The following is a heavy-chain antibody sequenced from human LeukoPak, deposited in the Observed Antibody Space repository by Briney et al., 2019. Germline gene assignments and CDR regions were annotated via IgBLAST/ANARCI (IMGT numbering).Heavy chain of an antibody. CDR2: IYPSDSDT. J-gene: IGHJ4*02. D-gene: IGHD2-15*01. CDR1: GYTFTLYW. Sequence: NHGESLKISCKGSGYTFTLYWIGWVRQMPGRGLEWMGIIYPSDSDTRYSPSFQGQVAISVDKSISTAYLQWSSLKASDTAMYYCARPSYCSGGTCHSGEQDYWGQGTLVSVSS. V-gene: IGHV5-51*01. CDR3: ARPSYCSGGTCHSGEQDY.